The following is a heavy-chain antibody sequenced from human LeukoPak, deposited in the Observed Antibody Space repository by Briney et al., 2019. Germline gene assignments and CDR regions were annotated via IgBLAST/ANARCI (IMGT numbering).Heavy chain of an antibody. V-gene: IGHV3-53*01. D-gene: IGHD3-9*01. CDR3: AKDLVRYFDWLDNYYYMDV. CDR1: GFTFSNAW. J-gene: IGHJ6*03. CDR2: IYSGGST. Sequence: GGSLRLSCAASGFTFSNAWMSWVRQAPGKGLEWVSVIYSGGSTYYADSVKGRFTISRDNSKNTLYLQMNSLRAEDTAVYYCAKDLVRYFDWLDNYYYMDVWGKGTTVTVSS.